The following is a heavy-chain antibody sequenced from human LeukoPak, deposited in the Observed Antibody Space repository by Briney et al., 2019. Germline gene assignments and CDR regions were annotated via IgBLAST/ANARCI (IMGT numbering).Heavy chain of an antibody. J-gene: IGHJ2*01. CDR2: INPNSGGT. D-gene: IGHD7-27*01. V-gene: IGHV1-2*02. CDR1: GYTFIGYY. Sequence: ASVKVSCKASGYTFIGYYMHWVRQAPGQGLEWMEWINPNSGGTNYAQKFQGRVTMTRDTSISTAYMELSRLRSDDTAVYYCARDVTGDQSWFFDLWGRGTLVTVSS. CDR3: ARDVTGDQSWFFDL.